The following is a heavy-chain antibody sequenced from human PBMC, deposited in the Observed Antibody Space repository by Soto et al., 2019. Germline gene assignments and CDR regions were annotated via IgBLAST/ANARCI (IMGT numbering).Heavy chain of an antibody. CDR1: GGTFSSYA. Sequence: SVKVSCKASGGTFSSYAISWVRQAPGQGLEWMGGIIPIFGTANYAQKFQCRVTSTADESTSTAYMELSSVRSEDSAVYYCARDSGGISYSDVWGQGTTVTVSS. CDR3: ARDSGGISYSDV. V-gene: IGHV1-69*13. CDR2: IIPIFGTA. D-gene: IGHD3-16*01. J-gene: IGHJ6*02.